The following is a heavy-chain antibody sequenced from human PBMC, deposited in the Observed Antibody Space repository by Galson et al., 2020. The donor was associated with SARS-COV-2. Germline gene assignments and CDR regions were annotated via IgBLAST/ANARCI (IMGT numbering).Heavy chain of an antibody. J-gene: IGHJ5*02. Sequence: GGSLRLSCAASGFIFSGYGMHWVRQAPGKGLEWVAAISYDGSQEYYGDSVEGRFTISRDNSKNTLSLQINSLRTEDTAIYYCAKDTSNWRLVLDSWGQGNLVTVSS. CDR3: AKDTSNWRLVLDS. D-gene: IGHD1-1*01. CDR2: ISYDGSQE. V-gene: IGHV3-30*18. CDR1: GFIFSGYG.